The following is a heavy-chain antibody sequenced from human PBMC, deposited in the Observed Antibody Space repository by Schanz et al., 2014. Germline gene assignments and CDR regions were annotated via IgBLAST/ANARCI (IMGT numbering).Heavy chain of an antibody. V-gene: IGHV3-33*01. CDR2: IWYNGSNK. CDR3: AREDCSATSCYFRY. CDR1: GFTFSKYG. J-gene: IGHJ4*02. Sequence: QVQLVESGGGVVQPGRSLRLSCAASGFTFSKYGVHWVRQAPGKGLEWVAVIWYNGSNKYYADSVRGRFTISRDNSKNTLYLQMNTLRAEDTAVYYCAREDCSATSCYFRYWGQGTLVTVSS. D-gene: IGHD2-21*01.